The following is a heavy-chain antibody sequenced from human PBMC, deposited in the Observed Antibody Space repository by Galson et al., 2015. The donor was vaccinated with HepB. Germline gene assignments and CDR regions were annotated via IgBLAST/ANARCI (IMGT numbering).Heavy chain of an antibody. CDR1: GLPLSSYW. D-gene: IGHD2/OR15-2a*01. CDR3: ARVKNLALDY. V-gene: IGHV3-74*01. J-gene: IGHJ4*02. Sequence: SLRLSCAASGLPLSSYWMHWVRQAPGKGLMWLSRISSDGGTTAYADSVKGRFTISRDNAKNTLYLQLNSLRDEDTAVYYCARVKNLALDYWGQGALVTVSS. CDR2: ISSDGGTT.